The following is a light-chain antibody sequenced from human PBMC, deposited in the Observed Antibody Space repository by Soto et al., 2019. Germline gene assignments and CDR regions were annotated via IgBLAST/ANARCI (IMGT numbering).Light chain of an antibody. J-gene: IGKJ1*01. Sequence: EIVMTQSPATLSVSPGERVTLSCRASQSIMFSLAWYQQRPGQAPRLLISGASTRATGIPARFSGSGSGKEFTLTISSLQSEDFAVYYCQHYNNWPPLFGQGTKVDIK. CDR1: QSIMFS. CDR3: QHYNNWPPL. V-gene: IGKV3-15*01. CDR2: GAS.